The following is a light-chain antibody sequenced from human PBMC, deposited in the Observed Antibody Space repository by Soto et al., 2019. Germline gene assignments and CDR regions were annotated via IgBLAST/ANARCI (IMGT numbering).Light chain of an antibody. CDR1: SCDVGSYNL. V-gene: IGLV2-23*02. CDR2: KVS. Sequence: QSVLTQPASVAGSPGQSITLSCTGPSCDVGSYNLVSWYQQHPGKAPKLMMYKVSKRSSGVFNRFSGAKSGEKASLTISGLQAAEEAESDWWSYAGNGPFVVFGGGTELAVL. CDR3: WSYAGNGPFVV. J-gene: IGLJ2*01.